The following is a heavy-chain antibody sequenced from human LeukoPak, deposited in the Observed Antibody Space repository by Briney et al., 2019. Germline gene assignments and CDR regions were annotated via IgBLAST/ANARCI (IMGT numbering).Heavy chain of an antibody. CDR2: IYYSGTT. CDR3: ASGMIRGIAPIVVDY. Sequence: SETLSLTCTVSGGSISSISYYWGWIRQPPGKGPEWIGSIYYSGTTYYNPSLKSRVTISVDTSRNQFSLKVTSVTAADTAVYYCASGMIRGIAPIVVDYWGQGTLVTGSS. D-gene: IGHD3-10*01. CDR1: GGSISSISYY. V-gene: IGHV4-39*07. J-gene: IGHJ4*02.